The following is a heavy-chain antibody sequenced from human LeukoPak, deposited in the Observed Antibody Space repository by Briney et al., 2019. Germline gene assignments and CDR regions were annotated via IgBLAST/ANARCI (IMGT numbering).Heavy chain of an antibody. CDR1: GFTFSSYA. V-gene: IGHV3-23*01. J-gene: IGHJ4*01. Sequence: GGSLRLSCAASGFTFSSYAMSWVRQAPGKGLEWVSAINGRGGSTYYADSVKGRFTISRDNSKNTLYLQMNSLRAEDAAVYYCAGGGAAAGTDYWGHGTLVTVSS. D-gene: IGHD6-13*01. CDR2: INGRGGST. CDR3: AGGGAAAGTDY.